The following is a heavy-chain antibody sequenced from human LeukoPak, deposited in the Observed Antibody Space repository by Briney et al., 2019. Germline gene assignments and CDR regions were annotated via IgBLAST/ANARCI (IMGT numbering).Heavy chain of an antibody. CDR2: IYGVGST. Sequence: GRSLRLSCAASGITVSSNYMSCVRQAPGKGVEWVSVIYGVGSTYYADSVKGRFTISTDNSKNTLYLQMNSLGAEDPAVYYCAKGLTYYYDSSGQNRFDIWGQGTMVTASS. D-gene: IGHD3-22*01. CDR3: AKGLTYYYDSSGQNRFDI. V-gene: IGHV3-66*01. J-gene: IGHJ3*02. CDR1: GITVSSNY.